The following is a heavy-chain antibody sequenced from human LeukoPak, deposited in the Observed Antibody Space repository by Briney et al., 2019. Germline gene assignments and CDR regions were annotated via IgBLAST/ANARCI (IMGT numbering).Heavy chain of an antibody. CDR3: VKGARAGVFDC. CDR1: GFTFSVHT. V-gene: IGHV3-64D*06. J-gene: IGHJ4*02. D-gene: IGHD6-25*01. CDR2: LSNRGDST. Sequence: GGSLRLSRSASGFTFSVHTMHWVRQAPGKGLEYLSGLSNRGDSTYYADSVKGRFTISRDNSKNMVYLQMSSLRADDTVLYYCVKGARAGVFDCWGQGTLVTVTS.